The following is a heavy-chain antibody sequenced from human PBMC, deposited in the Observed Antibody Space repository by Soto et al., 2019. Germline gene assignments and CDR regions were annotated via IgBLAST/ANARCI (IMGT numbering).Heavy chain of an antibody. CDR3: AKETSSERYYYYGMDV. CDR1: GFTFSSYA. Sequence: PGGSLRLSCAASGFTFSSYAMSWVRQAPGKGLEWVSAISGSGGSTYYADSVKGRFTISRDNSKNTLYLKMNSLRAEDTALYYCAKETSSERYYYYGMDVWGQGTTVTVSS. D-gene: IGHD1-26*01. CDR2: ISGSGGST. J-gene: IGHJ6*02. V-gene: IGHV3-23*01.